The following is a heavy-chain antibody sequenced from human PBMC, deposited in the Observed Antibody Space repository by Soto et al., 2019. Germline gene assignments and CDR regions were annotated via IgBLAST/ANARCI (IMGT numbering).Heavy chain of an antibody. D-gene: IGHD6-13*01. CDR1: GGSISNSY. V-gene: IGHV4-59*01. Sequence: SETLSLTCTVSGGSISNSYWSWIRQPPGKGPEWIGYVYYTGSTNYNPSHKSRVTISIDTSRNQFSLKLISVTAADTAVYYCAGSYMYCNSLYYLDNWGQGTLVTVTS. CDR3: AGSYMYCNSLYYLDN. J-gene: IGHJ4*02. CDR2: VYYTGST.